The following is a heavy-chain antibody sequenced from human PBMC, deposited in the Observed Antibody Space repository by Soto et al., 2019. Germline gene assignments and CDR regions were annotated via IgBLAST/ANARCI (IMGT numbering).Heavy chain of an antibody. Sequence: PGGSLRLSCTAAGFTFADYGMHWVRQSPGKGLEWVSAISWSSSYIYYADSVKGRFTISRDNAKNSLYLQMNSLRAEDTAVYYCARDVVGYYFDYWGQGTLVTVSS. CDR3: ARDVVGYYFDY. D-gene: IGHD2-15*01. J-gene: IGHJ4*02. CDR1: GFTFADYG. V-gene: IGHV3-21*01. CDR2: ISWSSSYI.